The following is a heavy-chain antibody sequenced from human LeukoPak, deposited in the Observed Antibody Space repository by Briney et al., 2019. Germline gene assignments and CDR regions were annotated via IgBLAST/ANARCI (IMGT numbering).Heavy chain of an antibody. V-gene: IGHV1-18*01. D-gene: IGHD3-22*01. CDR1: GYTFTSYG. CDR2: ISAYNGNT. CDR3: ARVDYYYDSSGYYYVNNWFDP. J-gene: IGHJ5*02. Sequence: GASVKVSCKASGYTFTSYGISWVRQAPGQGLEWMGWISAYNGNTNYAQKLQGRVTMTTDTFTSTAYMELRSLRSDDTAVYYCARVDYYYDSSGYYYVNNWFDPWGQGTLVTVSS.